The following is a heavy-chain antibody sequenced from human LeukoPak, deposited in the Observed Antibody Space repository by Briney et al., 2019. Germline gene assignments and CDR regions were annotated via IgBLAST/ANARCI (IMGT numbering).Heavy chain of an antibody. V-gene: IGHV3-7*01. CDR3: ASSHDSSGND. CDR1: GFTFSNYW. Sequence: GGSLRLSCAASGFTFSNYWMSWVRPAPGKGLEWVGNINQDGRAKYYVDSVKGRFTISRDNAKNSVYLQMNSLRDEDTAVYYCASSHDSSGNDWGQGTLVTVSS. D-gene: IGHD3-22*01. J-gene: IGHJ4*02. CDR2: INQDGRAK.